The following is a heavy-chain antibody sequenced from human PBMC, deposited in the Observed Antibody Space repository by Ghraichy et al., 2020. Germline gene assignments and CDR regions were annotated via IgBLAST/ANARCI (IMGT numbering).Heavy chain of an antibody. CDR2: ISSSSGSI. D-gene: IGHD2-15*01. J-gene: IGHJ3*01. CDR1: GFTFSTYS. V-gene: IGHV3-21*01. Sequence: GGSLRLSCAASGFTFSTYSMSWARQAPGKGLEWVSSISSSSGSIYYADSVKGRFTISRDNAKNSLYLQMNSLRAEDSAVYYCVMCSGDRCHQSAFDFWGQGTIVTVSS. CDR3: VMCSGDRCHQSAFDF.